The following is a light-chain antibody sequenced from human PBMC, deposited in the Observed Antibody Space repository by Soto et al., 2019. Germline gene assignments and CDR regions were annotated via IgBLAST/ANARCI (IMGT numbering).Light chain of an antibody. CDR1: SSNIGAKYD. CDR2: GDN. V-gene: IGLV1-40*01. Sequence: QSVLTQPPSVSGAPGQRVAISCTGSSSNIGAKYDVQWYQPPPGTAPKRLIYGDNNRPSGVPDRFSGSKSGTSASLAITGLQPEDEADYYCQSYDSSLTTFVFGTGTKVTVL. CDR3: QSYDSSLTTFV. J-gene: IGLJ1*01.